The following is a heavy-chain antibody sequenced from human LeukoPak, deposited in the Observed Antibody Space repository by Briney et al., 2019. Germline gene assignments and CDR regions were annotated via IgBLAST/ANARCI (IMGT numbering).Heavy chain of an antibody. CDR3: AKAEGTFGGVIDPLDY. J-gene: IGHJ4*02. D-gene: IGHD3-16*02. Sequence: GGSLRLSCAASGFTFSGYAMSWVRQAPGKGLEWVSAISGSGGSTYYADSVKGRFTISRDNSKNTLYLQMNSLRAEDTAVYYCAKAEGTFGGVIDPLDYWGQGTLVTVSS. CDR1: GFTFSGYA. CDR2: ISGSGGST. V-gene: IGHV3-23*01.